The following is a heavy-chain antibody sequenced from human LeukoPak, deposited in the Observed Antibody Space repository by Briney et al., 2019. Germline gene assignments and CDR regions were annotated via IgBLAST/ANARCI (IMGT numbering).Heavy chain of an antibody. J-gene: IGHJ4*02. CDR3: ARSPYSSGWTPFDY. Sequence: ASVKVSCKASGYTFTGYYMHWVRQAPGQGLEWMGCINPNSGGTKYAQKFQGRVTMTRDTSISTAYMELSRLRSDDTAVYYCARSPYSSGWTPFDYWGQGTLVTVSS. V-gene: IGHV1-2*02. CDR1: GYTFTGYY. D-gene: IGHD6-19*01. CDR2: INPNSGGT.